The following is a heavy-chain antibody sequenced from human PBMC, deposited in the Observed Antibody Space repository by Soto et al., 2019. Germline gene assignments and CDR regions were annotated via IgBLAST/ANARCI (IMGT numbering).Heavy chain of an antibody. CDR1: GFTVSSNY. CDR2: IYSGGST. J-gene: IGHJ3*02. CDR3: ARARGVGATDAFDI. D-gene: IGHD1-26*01. Sequence: GGSLRLSCAASGFTVSSNYMSWVRQAPGKGLEWVSVIYSGGSTYYAASVKGRFTISRHNSKNTLYLQMNSLRAEATAVYYCARARGVGATDAFDIWGQGTMVTVSS. V-gene: IGHV3-66*01.